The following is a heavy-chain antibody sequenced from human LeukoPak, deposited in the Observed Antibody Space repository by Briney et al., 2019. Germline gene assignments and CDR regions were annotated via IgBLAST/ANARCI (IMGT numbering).Heavy chain of an antibody. J-gene: IGHJ5*02. Sequence: SETLSLTCAVYGGSFSGYYWSWIRQPPGRGLEWIGEINHSGSTNYNPSLKSRVTISVDTSKNQFSLKLSSVTAADTAVYYCTREPSPWGQGTLVTVSS. CDR2: INHSGST. CDR3: TREPSP. CDR1: GGSFSGYY. V-gene: IGHV4-34*01.